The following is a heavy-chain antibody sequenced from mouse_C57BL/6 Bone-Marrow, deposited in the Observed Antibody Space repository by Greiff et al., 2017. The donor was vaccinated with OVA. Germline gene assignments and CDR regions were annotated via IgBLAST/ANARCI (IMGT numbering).Heavy chain of an antibody. Sequence: VQLQQSGPELVKPGASVKISCKASGYAFSSSWMNWVKQRPGKGLEWIGRIYPGDGDTNYNGKFKGKATLTADKSSSTAYMQLSSLTSEDSAVYFCALDYYYGSSFDYWGQGTTLTVSS. CDR3: ALDYYYGSSFDY. J-gene: IGHJ2*01. CDR1: GYAFSSSW. V-gene: IGHV1-82*01. D-gene: IGHD1-1*01. CDR2: IYPGDGDT.